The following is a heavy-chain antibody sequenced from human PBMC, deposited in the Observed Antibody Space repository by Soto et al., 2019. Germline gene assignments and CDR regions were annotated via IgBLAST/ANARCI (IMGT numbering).Heavy chain of an antibody. CDR2: INPNSGGT. CDR3: AREESNGDAKEAYYYDSSGYYGGWFDP. J-gene: IGHJ5*02. V-gene: IGHV1-2*02. Sequence: RASVKVSCKASGYTFTGYYMHWVRQAPGQGLEWMGWINPNSGGTNYAQKFQGRVTMTRDTSISIAYMELSRLRSDDTAVYYCAREESNGDAKEAYYYDSSGYYGGWFDPWGQGTLVTVSS. CDR1: GYTFTGYY. D-gene: IGHD3-22*01.